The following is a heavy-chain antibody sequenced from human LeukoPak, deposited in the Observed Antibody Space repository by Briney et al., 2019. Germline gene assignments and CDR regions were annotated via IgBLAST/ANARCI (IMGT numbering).Heavy chain of an antibody. Sequence: SETLSLTCAVYGGSFSGYYWSWIRQPPGKGLEWIGEINRSGSTNYNPSLKSRVTISVDTSKNQFSLKLSSVTAADTAVYYCASVRGRSWFDPWGQGTLVTVSS. CDR3: ASVRGRSWFDP. D-gene: IGHD1-14*01. CDR2: INRSGST. V-gene: IGHV4-34*01. CDR1: GGSFSGYY. J-gene: IGHJ5*02.